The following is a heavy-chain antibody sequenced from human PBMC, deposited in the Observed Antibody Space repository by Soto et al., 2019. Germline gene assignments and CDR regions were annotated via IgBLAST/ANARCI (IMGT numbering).Heavy chain of an antibody. Sequence: QVQLVESGGGVVQPGRSLRLSCAASGFTFSDYNIHWFRQAPGKGLEWVAVISSDGSSKYYTNSVKDRFTISRDNSKNTLHLQMNSLRPEDTAVYYCARGDSSGWYIIDYWGQGTLVTVSS. V-gene: IGHV3-30-3*01. J-gene: IGHJ4*02. D-gene: IGHD6-19*01. CDR2: ISSDGSSK. CDR1: GFTFSDYN. CDR3: ARGDSSGWYIIDY.